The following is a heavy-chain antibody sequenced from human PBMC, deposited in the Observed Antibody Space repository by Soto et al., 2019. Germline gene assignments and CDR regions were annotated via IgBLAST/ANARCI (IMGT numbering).Heavy chain of an antibody. V-gene: IGHV1-3*01. J-gene: IGHJ6*02. CDR1: GYTFTSYA. CDR3: ARSAPPDILTGYLVYYYYGMDV. Sequence: ASVKVSCKASGYTFTSYAMHWVRQAPGQRLEWMGWINAGNGNTKYSQKFQGRVTITRDTSASTAYMELSSLRSEDTAVYYCARSAPPDILTGYLVYYYYGMDVWGQGTTVTVSS. D-gene: IGHD3-9*01. CDR2: INAGNGNT.